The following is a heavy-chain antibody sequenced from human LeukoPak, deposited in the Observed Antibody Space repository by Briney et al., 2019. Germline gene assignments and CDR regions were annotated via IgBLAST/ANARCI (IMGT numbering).Heavy chain of an antibody. CDR1: GYTFTGYY. CDR2: INPNIGGT. CDR3: ASGYTSNRDNGFGR. J-gene: IGHJ5*02. V-gene: IGHV1-2*06. D-gene: IGHD6-19*01. Sequence: ASVKVSCKASGYTFTGYYMHWVRQAPGQGLEWMGRINPNIGGTIYAQKFQGRVTMTRDTSISTAYMELSSLRSDDTAVYYCASGYTSNRDNGFGRWGQGTAVTVSS.